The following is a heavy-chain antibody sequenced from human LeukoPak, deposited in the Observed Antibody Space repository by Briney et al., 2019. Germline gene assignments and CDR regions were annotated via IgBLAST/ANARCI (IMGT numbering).Heavy chain of an antibody. D-gene: IGHD3-10*01. CDR3: VRDSSILRGPLVTYYFDF. V-gene: IGHV3-23*01. CDR1: DFNFVTYG. Sequence: GGSLRLSCAASDFNFVTYGMTWVRQARGKGLEWVSRISGGGDVTYFADSVKGRFTIPRDNSKNTLYLQMNSLRVGDTAVYYCVRDSSILRGPLVTYYFDFWGQGTLVTVSS. CDR2: ISGGGDVT. J-gene: IGHJ4*02.